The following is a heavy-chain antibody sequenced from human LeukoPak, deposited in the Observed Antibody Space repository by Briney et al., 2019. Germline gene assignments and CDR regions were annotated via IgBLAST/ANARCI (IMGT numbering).Heavy chain of an antibody. CDR3: TTGGSYYEN. V-gene: IGHV3-15*01. CDR1: GSTFSNAW. J-gene: IGHJ4*02. Sequence: NPGGSLRLSCAASGSTFSNAWMSWVRQAPGKGLEWVGRIYSTTDGGTTDYAAPVKGRFTILRDDSKNTLYLQMNSLNTEDTAVYYCTTGGSYYENWGQGTLVTVSS. D-gene: IGHD1-26*01. CDR2: IYSTTDGGTT.